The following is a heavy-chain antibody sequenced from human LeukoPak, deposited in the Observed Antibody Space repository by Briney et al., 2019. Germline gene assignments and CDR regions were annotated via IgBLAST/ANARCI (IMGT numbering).Heavy chain of an antibody. CDR1: GGSISSYY. D-gene: IGHD3-10*01. CDR2: IYTSGST. CDR3: ARTIRTMVRGVINYYYYMDV. Sequence: PSETLSLTCTVSGGSISSYYWSWIRQPPGKGLEWIGYIYTSGSTNYNPSLKSRVTISVDTSKKQFSLKLSSVTAADTAVYYCARTIRTMVRGVINYYYYMDVRGKGTTVTVSS. V-gene: IGHV4-4*09. J-gene: IGHJ6*03.